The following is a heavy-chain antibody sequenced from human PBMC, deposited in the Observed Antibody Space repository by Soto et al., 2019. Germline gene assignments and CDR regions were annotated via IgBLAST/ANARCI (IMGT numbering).Heavy chain of an antibody. CDR2: IIPSFATP. CDR3: ARLRLSYAGVDFYYYGLDA. J-gene: IGHJ6*02. V-gene: IGHV1-69*12. D-gene: IGHD6-25*01. Sequence: QVQLVQSGAEVKKPGSSVKVSCKASAGTFRSYSINWVRQAPGQGLEWMGGIIPSFATPNYAQKLQDRVTITADESTRTAYMELSSLRSEDTAVYFCARLRLSYAGVDFYYYGLDAWGQGTTVTVSS. CDR1: AGTFRSYS.